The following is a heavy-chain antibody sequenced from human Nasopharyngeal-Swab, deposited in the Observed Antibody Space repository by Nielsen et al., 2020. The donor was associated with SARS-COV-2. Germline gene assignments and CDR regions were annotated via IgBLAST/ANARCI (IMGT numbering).Heavy chain of an antibody. D-gene: IGHD2-2*01. CDR2: INHSGST. J-gene: IGHJ6*03. V-gene: IGHV4-34*01. CDR1: GGSFSGYY. CDR3: ARHAPPVYYYYMDV. Sequence: SETLSLTCTVHGGSFSGYYWSWIRQPPGKGLEWIGEINHSGSTNYNPSLKSRVTISVDTSKKQFSLRLSSLTAADTAVYYCARHAPPVYYYYMDVWGKGTTVTVSS.